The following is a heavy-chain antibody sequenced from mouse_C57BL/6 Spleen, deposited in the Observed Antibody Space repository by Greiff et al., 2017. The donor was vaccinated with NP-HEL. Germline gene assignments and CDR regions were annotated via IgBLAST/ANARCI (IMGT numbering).Heavy chain of an antibody. CDR1: GYTFTSYW. CDR2: IYPGSGST. CDR3: ARSDGYYDYAMDY. V-gene: IGHV1-55*01. Sequence: QVQLKQPGAELVKPGASVKMSCKASGYTFTSYWITWVKQRPGQGLEWIGDIYPGSGSTNYNEKFKSKATLTVDTSSSTAYMQLSSLTSEDSAVYYCARSDGYYDYAMDYWGQGTSVTVSS. D-gene: IGHD2-3*01. J-gene: IGHJ4*01.